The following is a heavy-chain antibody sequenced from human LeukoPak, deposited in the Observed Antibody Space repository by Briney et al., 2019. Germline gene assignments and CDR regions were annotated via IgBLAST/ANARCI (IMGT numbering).Heavy chain of an antibody. J-gene: IGHJ4*02. Sequence: SETLSLTCTVFGGSISSSGYYWGWIRQPPGKGLEWIGYIYYSGSTYYNPSLKSRVTISVDTSKNQFSLKLSSVTAADTAVYFCARANYGDYRRSFDYWGQGTLVTVSS. D-gene: IGHD4-17*01. CDR2: IYYSGST. CDR3: ARANYGDYRRSFDY. CDR1: GGSISSSGYY. V-gene: IGHV4-30-4*08.